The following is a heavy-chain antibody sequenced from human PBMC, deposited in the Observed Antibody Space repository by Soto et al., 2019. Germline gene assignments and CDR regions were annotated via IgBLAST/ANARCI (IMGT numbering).Heavy chain of an antibody. Sequence: EVQLAESGGGLIQPGGSLRLSCAASGLTVSSNYMTWVRQAPGKGLEWVSVIYSGGSTYYADSVNGRFTISRDNSKNTQHLQMNSLRAEDTAVYYCARGSNRLDYWGQGTLVNVSS. CDR1: GLTVSSNY. CDR3: ARGSNRLDY. D-gene: IGHD4-17*01. J-gene: IGHJ4*02. CDR2: IYSGGST. V-gene: IGHV3-53*01.